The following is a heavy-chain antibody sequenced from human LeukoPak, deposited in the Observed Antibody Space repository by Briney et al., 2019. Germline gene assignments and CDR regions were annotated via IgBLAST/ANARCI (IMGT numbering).Heavy chain of an antibody. J-gene: IGHJ5*02. CDR1: GYTFTSYD. CDR2: MNPNSGNT. V-gene: IGHV1-8*01. CDR3: ARGVVDYVWGSYRYSLTFDP. D-gene: IGHD3-16*02. Sequence: ASVKVSCKASGYTFTSYDINWVRQATGQGLEWMGWMNPNSGNTGYAQKFQGRVTMTRNTSISTAYMELSSLRSEDTAVYYCARGVVDYVWGSYRYSLTFDPWGQGTLVTVSS.